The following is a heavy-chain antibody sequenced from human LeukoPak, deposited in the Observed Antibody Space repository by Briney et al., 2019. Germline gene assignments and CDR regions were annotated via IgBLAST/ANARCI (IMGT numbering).Heavy chain of an antibody. Sequence: SETRSLTCTVSGGSISSYYWGWIRQPPGKGLEWIGYIYYSGSTNYNPSLQSRVTISVDTSKNQFSPKLSSVTAADTAVYYCARDLPQNWGSFDYWGQGTLVTVSS. J-gene: IGHJ4*02. D-gene: IGHD7-27*01. CDR3: ARDLPQNWGSFDY. CDR2: IYYSGST. V-gene: IGHV4-59*01. CDR1: GGSISSYY.